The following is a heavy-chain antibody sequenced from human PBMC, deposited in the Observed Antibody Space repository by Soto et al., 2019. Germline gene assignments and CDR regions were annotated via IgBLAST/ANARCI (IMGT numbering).Heavy chain of an antibody. D-gene: IGHD1-20*01. CDR1: GGTFSSYA. V-gene: IGHV1-69*13. Sequence: SVKVSCKASGGTFSSYAISWVRQAPGQGLEWMGGIIPIFGTANYAQKFQGRVTITADESTSTAYMELSSLRSEDTAVYYCARGREIITRAWPFDYWGQGTLVTVSS. J-gene: IGHJ4*02. CDR3: ARGREIITRAWPFDY. CDR2: IIPIFGTA.